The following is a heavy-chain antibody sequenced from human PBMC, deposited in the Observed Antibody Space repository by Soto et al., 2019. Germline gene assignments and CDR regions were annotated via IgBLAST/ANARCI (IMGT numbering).Heavy chain of an antibody. D-gene: IGHD4-4*01. CDR3: ARVASDYINSVDH. V-gene: IGHV3-23*01. CDR1: GFTFNAYA. CDR2: IGGSGGNR. J-gene: IGHJ4*02. Sequence: EVQLLESGGDLVQPGVSLRLSCAASGFTFNAYAMTWVRQAPGKGLEWVSAIGGSGGNRYYAASVKGRFTISRDNSKDTVDRQMSSLRVEDTAVYYCARVASDYINSVDHWGQGILVTVSS.